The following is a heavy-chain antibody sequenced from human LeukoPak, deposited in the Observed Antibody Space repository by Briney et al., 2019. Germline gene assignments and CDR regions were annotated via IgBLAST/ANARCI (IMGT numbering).Heavy chain of an antibody. J-gene: IGHJ4*02. D-gene: IGHD3-10*02. CDR2: AGWAGGTT. Sequence: GGSLRLSCATSGLNFGRYTIHWVRQAPGKGLEWVSLAGWAGGTTFYSDSVRGRFTISRDSGRKSVYLQMNSLTTDDTAFYFCAKELDTMFFDYWGQGALVTVSS. CDR3: AKELDTMFFDY. V-gene: IGHV3-43*01. CDR1: GLNFGRYT.